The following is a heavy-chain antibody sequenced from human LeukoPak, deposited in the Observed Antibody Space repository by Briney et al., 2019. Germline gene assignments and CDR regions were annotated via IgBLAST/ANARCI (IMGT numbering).Heavy chain of an antibody. Sequence: GGSLRLSCAASGFSFTKYAMSWVRQAPGKGLEWVSGMSSSGDSTDYADSVKGRFTISRDNSKNTLYLQMNSLRAEDTAVYYCARDQRASPAAADYWGQGTLVTVSS. CDR1: GFSFTKYA. V-gene: IGHV3-23*01. CDR3: ARDQRASPAAADY. J-gene: IGHJ4*02. CDR2: MSSSGDST. D-gene: IGHD2-15*01.